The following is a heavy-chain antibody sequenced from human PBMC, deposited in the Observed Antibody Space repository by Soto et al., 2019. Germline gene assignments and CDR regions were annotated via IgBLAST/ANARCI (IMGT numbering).Heavy chain of an antibody. CDR1: GYTFTGYY. CDR3: ARDQERTTYYYGSGSCSLSYYYGMDV. V-gene: IGHV1-2*04. J-gene: IGHJ6*02. D-gene: IGHD3-10*01. CDR2: INPNSGGT. Sequence: ASVKVSCKASGYTFTGYYMHWVRQAPGQGLEWMGWINPNSGGTNYAQKFQGWVTMTRDTSISTAYMELSRLRSDDTAVYYCARDQERTTYYYGSGSCSLSYYYGMDVWGQGTTVTVSS.